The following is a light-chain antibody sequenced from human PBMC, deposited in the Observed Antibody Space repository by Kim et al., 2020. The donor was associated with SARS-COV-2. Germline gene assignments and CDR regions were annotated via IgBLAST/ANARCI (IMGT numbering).Light chain of an antibody. CDR1: SRDVGSYNL. CDR2: EVN. J-gene: IGLJ1*01. V-gene: IGLV2-23*02. Sequence: QSALTQPASVSGSPGQSITISCTGASRDVGSYNLVSWYQQLPGKAPKLMIYEVNKRPSGVSNRFSGSKSGNKAFLTISGLQAEDEADYYCCSYAGSNTYVYGTGTKVTVL. CDR3: CSYAGSNTYV.